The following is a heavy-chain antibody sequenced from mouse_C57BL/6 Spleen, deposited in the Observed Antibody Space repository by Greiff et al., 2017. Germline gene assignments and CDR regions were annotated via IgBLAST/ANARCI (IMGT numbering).Heavy chain of an antibody. D-gene: IGHD1-1*01. J-gene: IGHJ2*01. Sequence: VQLQQPGAELVKPGASVKMSCKASGYTFTSYWITWVKQRPGQGLEWIGDIYPGSGSTNYNEKFKSKATLTVDTSSSTAYMQLSSLTSEDSAVYYCARYYGSRYYFDDWGQGTTLTVAS. CDR3: ARYYGSRYYFDD. V-gene: IGHV1-55*01. CDR1: GYTFTSYW. CDR2: IYPGSGST.